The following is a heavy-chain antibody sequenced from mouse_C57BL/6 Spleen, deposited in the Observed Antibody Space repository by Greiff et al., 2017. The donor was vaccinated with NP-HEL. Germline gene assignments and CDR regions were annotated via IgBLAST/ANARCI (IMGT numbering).Heavy chain of an antibody. CDR3: AIGWLLPPAMDY. D-gene: IGHD2-3*01. Sequence: QVQLQQPGAELVKPGASVKLSCKASGYTFTSYWMQWVKQRPGQGLEWIGEIDPSDSYTNYNQKFKGKATLTVDTSSSTAYMQLSSLTSEDSAVYYCAIGWLLPPAMDYWGQGTSVTVSS. V-gene: IGHV1-50*01. CDR1: GYTFTSYW. CDR2: IDPSDSYT. J-gene: IGHJ4*01.